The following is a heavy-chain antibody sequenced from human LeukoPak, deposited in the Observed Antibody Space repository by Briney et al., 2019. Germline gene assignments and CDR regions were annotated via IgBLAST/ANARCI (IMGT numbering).Heavy chain of an antibody. Sequence: QRGGSLRLSCAASGFTFSRFWMSWVRQAPGKGLEWVATIKEDGSEKYYVSSVRGRFTVSRDNAWDSLYLQMNSLRAEDTAVYYCATVAPRHDYWGQGTVVTVSS. V-gene: IGHV3-7*03. CDR2: IKEDGSEK. CDR1: GFTFSRFW. J-gene: IGHJ4*02. CDR3: ATVAPRHDY.